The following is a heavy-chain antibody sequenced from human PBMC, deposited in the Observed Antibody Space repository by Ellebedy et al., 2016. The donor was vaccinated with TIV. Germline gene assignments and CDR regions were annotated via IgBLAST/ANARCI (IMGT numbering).Heavy chain of an antibody. CDR2: ISAYNGNT. CDR1: GYTFTSYA. CDR3: ARDEGGEGSMIVVVHFDY. D-gene: IGHD3-22*01. J-gene: IGHJ4*02. Sequence: AASVKVSCKASGYTFTSYAISWVRQAPGQGLEWMGWISAYNGNTNYAQNLKGRVTMTTDTSTNTAYMELRSLISDDTAVYYCARDEGGEGSMIVVVHFDYWGQGTLVTVSS. V-gene: IGHV1-18*01.